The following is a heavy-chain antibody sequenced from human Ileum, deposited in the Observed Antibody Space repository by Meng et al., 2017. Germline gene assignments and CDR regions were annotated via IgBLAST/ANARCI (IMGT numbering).Heavy chain of an antibody. CDR2: VNHDGGT. Sequence: QVQLPQGARGLLTPSEPLSFTCPVYGASFTGYSWTWFRPSPGKGLEWIGEVNHDGGTNYSPSLKSRVIISIDTSKNQFSLKLTAVTATDAAVYYCAREGSWFGADYWGQGTLVTVSS. V-gene: IGHV4-34*02. D-gene: IGHD3-10*01. CDR3: AREGSWFGADY. CDR1: GASFTGYS. J-gene: IGHJ4*02.